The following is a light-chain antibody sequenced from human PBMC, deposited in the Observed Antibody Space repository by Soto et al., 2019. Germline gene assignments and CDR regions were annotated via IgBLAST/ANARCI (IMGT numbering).Light chain of an antibody. CDR2: AAY. Sequence: DIRMTRSPSSLSASVGDRVTITCRASQSLNSYLHWYQQKPGKAPTLLIYAAYSLQSGVPSRFSGSGSGTDFTLTISSLQPEDSATYYCTAAYSTPALTFGGGTKFEIX. CDR3: TAAYSTPALT. CDR1: QSLNSY. J-gene: IGKJ4*01. V-gene: IGKV1-39*01.